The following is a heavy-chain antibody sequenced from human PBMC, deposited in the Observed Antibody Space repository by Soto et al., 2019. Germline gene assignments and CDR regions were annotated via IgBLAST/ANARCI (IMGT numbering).Heavy chain of an antibody. D-gene: IGHD4-17*01. CDR1: SLTFRNAW. V-gene: IGHV3-15*07. J-gene: IGHJ4*02. CDR3: TTDSTTVVGYFDY. Sequence: AGSMGLSCASSSLTFRNAWMDWARQAPGKGLEWVGRIKSKTDGGTTDYAAPVKGRFTISRDDSKNTLYLQMNSLKTEDTAVYYCTTDSTTVVGYFDYWGQGTLVTVSS. CDR2: IKSKTDGGTT.